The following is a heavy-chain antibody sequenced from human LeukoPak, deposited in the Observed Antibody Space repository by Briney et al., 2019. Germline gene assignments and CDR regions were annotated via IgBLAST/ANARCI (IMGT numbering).Heavy chain of an antibody. V-gene: IGHV3-33*01. CDR1: GFTFSNYD. Sequence: GRSLRLSCAASGFTFSNYDMHWVRQAPGKGLEWVAVIWFDGSNKFYADSVKGRFTISRDNSKNTLYLQMNSLRAGDTAVYYCASSAGALIDCWGQGTLVTVSS. CDR2: IWFDGSNK. CDR3: ASSAGALIDC. D-gene: IGHD6-19*01. J-gene: IGHJ4*02.